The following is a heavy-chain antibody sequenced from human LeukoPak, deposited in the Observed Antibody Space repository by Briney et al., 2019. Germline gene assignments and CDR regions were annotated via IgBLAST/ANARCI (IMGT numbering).Heavy chain of an antibody. CDR2: IWSDGSEK. CDR1: GFSLSSYG. V-gene: IGHV3-30*02. Sequence: GGSLRLSCAASGFSLSSYGMHWVRLAPGKGLEWVAFIWSDGSEKYYADSVKGRFTISRDNSKNTVYLQMNSLRPEDTAVYYCVRSTGYYFDYWGQGTLVTVSS. D-gene: IGHD3-22*01. J-gene: IGHJ4*02. CDR3: VRSTGYYFDY.